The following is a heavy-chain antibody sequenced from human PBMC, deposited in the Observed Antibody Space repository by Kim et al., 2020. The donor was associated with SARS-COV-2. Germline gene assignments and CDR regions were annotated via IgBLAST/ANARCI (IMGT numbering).Heavy chain of an antibody. D-gene: IGHD1-1*01. CDR3: TTDWNGGY. CDR2: IKTKTDGGTI. CDR1: GFTFSNAW. V-gene: IGHV3-15*01. Sequence: GGSLRLSCAASGFTFSNAWMSWVRQAPGKGLEWVARIKTKTDGGTIDYAAPVKGRFTISRDDSKNTVYLQMNSLRSEDTAAYSCTTDWNGGYWGQGTLVT. J-gene: IGHJ4*02.